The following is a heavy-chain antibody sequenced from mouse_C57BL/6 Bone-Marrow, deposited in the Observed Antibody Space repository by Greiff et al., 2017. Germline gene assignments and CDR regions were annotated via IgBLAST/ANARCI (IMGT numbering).Heavy chain of an antibody. CDR3: TPITTMVGGDGYFDV. D-gene: IGHD2-4*01. J-gene: IGHJ1*03. V-gene: IGHV14-1*01. CDR1: GFNFTDYY. CDR2: IDPVDGDT. Sequence: VQLQQSGAELVRPGASVKLSCTASGFNFTDYYMHWVKQRPVQGLEWIGRIDPVDGDTEYAPKFQGKATMTADTSSNTAYLQLSSLTSEDTAVYYCTPITTMVGGDGYFDVWGTGTTVTVSS.